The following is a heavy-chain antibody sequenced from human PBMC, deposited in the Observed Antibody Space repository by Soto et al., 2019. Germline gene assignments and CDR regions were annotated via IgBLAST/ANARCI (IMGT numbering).Heavy chain of an antibody. CDR1: GYTFTSYY. V-gene: IGHV1-46*01. D-gene: IGHD3-22*01. Sequence: ASVKVSCKASGYTFTSYYMRWVRQAPGQGLEWMGIINPSGGSTSYAQKFQGRVTMTRDTSTSTVYMELSSLRSEDTAVYYCARDGRYDSSGYYPDYWGQGTLVTVSS. CDR2: INPSGGST. CDR3: ARDGRYDSSGYYPDY. J-gene: IGHJ4*02.